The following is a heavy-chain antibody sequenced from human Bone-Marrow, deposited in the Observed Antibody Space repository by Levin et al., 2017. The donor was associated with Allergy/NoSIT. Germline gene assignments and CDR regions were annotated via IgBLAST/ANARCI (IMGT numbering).Heavy chain of an antibody. CDR2: ISYDGSNK. D-gene: IGHD3-22*01. V-gene: IGHV3-30*18. CDR3: AKAGDTYYYDSSGYYGDY. J-gene: IGHJ4*02. Sequence: PGGSLRLSCAASGFTFSSYGMHWVRQAPGKGLEWVAVISYDGSNKYYADSVKGRFTISRDNSKNTLYLQMNSLRAEDTAVYYCAKAGDTYYYDSSGYYGDYWGQGTLVTVSS. CDR1: GFTFSSYG.